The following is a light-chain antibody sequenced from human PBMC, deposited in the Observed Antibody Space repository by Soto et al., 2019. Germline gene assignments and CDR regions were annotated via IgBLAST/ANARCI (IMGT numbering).Light chain of an antibody. CDR3: SSYAGSNNFNVV. CDR2: EVS. V-gene: IGLV2-8*01. Sequence: QSVLTQPPSASGSPGQSVTISCTGTSSDVGGYNYVSWYQQHPGKAPKLMIYEVSKRPSGVPDRFSGSKSGNTASLTVSGFQAEDEADYYYSSYAGSNNFNVVFGGGTKLTVL. CDR1: SSDVGGYNY. J-gene: IGLJ2*01.